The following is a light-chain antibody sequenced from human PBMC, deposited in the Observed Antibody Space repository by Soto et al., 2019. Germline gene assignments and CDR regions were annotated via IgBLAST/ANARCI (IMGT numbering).Light chain of an antibody. J-gene: IGLJ2*01. CDR1: SSDVGGYNY. V-gene: IGLV2-14*01. CDR3: SSYPSSSTV. CDR2: EVS. Sequence: QSALTQPASVSGSPGQSITISCTGTSSDVGGYNYVSWYQQHPGKAPKLMIYEVSNRPSGVSNRFYGSKSGNTASLTISGLQAEDEADYYCSSYPSSSTVFGGGTKLTVL.